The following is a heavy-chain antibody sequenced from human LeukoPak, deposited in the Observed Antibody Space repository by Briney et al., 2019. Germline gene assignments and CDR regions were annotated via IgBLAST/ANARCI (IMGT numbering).Heavy chain of an antibody. CDR1: GLTFSSYG. CDR3: AKDIWRVDTASTYMDV. Sequence: GGSLRLSCAASGLTFSSYGMHWVREAPGKGLEWVAVIRYDGSNKYYADSVKGRFTISRDNSKNSLSLQMNSLRVDDTAFYYCAKDIWRVDTASTYMDVWGKGTPVTISS. V-gene: IGHV3-30*02. J-gene: IGHJ6*03. D-gene: IGHD5-18*01. CDR2: IRYDGSNK.